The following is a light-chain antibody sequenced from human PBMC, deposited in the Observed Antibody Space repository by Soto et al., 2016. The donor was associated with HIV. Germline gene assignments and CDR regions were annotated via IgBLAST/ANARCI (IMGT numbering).Light chain of an antibody. CDR1: QDINNY. CDR2: AAS. J-gene: IGKJ4*01. V-gene: IGKV1-27*01. CDR3: QKYTSAPLT. Sequence: DIQLTQSPSFLSASVGDRVTITCRASQDINNYLAWFQQKPGKAPKLLIHAASTLESGVPSRFRGSGYGTHFTLTITSLQPEDVATYYCQKYTSAPLTFGGGTKVEIK.